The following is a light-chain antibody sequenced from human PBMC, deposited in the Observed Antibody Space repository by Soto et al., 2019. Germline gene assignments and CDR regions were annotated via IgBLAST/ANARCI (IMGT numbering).Light chain of an antibody. CDR1: QGISNY. Sequence: DIQMTQSPSSLSASVGDRVTITCRASQGISNYLAWYQQKPGKVPKLLIYAASTLQSGVPSRFSGSGSGTDLTLTTSTLQPEDVATYYCQKYNSAPWTLGQGTKVEIK. CDR2: AAS. J-gene: IGKJ1*01. CDR3: QKYNSAPWT. V-gene: IGKV1-27*01.